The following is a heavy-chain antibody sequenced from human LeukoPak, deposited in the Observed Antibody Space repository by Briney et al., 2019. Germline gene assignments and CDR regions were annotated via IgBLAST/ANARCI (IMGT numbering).Heavy chain of an antibody. CDR3: VRSDYGEVGFLDL. Sequence: SETLSLTCTVSGGSISHYYWSWIRQPPGKGLEWIGYIHYSGSTDYNSSLKSRVTMSVDTAKNQISLTVNSVTATDTALYYCVRSDYGEVGFLDLWGRGTLVIVSS. D-gene: IGHD4-17*01. J-gene: IGHJ2*01. V-gene: IGHV4-59*08. CDR1: GGSISHYY. CDR2: IHYSGST.